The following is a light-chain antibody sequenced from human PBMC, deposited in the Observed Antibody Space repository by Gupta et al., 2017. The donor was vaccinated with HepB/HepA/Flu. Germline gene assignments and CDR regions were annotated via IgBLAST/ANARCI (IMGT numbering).Light chain of an antibody. CDR1: QNVRGL. Sequence: EIVLTQSPATLSLSPGEGATLSCRASQNVRGLLAWYQQRPGQAPRLLVYDTSNRATGIPGRFSGSGSGTEFTLTISSLEPEDFAVYYCQQRSSWPLTFGGGTRVEIQ. CDR2: DTS. CDR3: QQRSSWPLT. V-gene: IGKV3-11*01. J-gene: IGKJ4*01.